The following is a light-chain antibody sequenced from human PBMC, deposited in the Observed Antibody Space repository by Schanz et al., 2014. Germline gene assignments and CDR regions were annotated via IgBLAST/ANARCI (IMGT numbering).Light chain of an antibody. CDR1: TSNIGNNF. CDR3: GTWDSSLSVGT. Sequence: QSVLTQPPSVSAAPGQKVTISCSGSTSNIGNNFVSWYQQLPGAAPKLLIYDNDKRPSGIPDRFSASKSGTSATLAITGLQTGDEADYYCGTWDSSLSVGTFGGGTKLTVL. CDR2: DND. V-gene: IGLV1-51*01. J-gene: IGLJ3*02.